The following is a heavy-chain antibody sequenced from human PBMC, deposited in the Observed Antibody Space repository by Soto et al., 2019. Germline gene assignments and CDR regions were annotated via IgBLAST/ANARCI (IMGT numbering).Heavy chain of an antibody. CDR3: ARLPPPTYCSGSTCSGY. V-gene: IGHV5-10-1*01. D-gene: IGHD2-15*01. Sequence: GESLKISCKGSGYIFTNYWIHWVRQMPGKGLEWMGRIDPDDSYTDYSPSFQGHVTISVDKSISTAYLQWSSLQASDTAIYYCARLPPPTYCSGSTCSGYWGQGTLVTVSS. J-gene: IGHJ4*02. CDR1: GYIFTNYW. CDR2: IDPDDSYT.